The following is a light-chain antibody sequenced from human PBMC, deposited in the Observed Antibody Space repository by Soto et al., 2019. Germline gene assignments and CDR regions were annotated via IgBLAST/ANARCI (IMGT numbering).Light chain of an antibody. J-gene: IGKJ1*01. CDR1: QRISIW. CDR3: QQDSTYTPRT. Sequence: DIQMTQSPSTLSASVGDRVTITCRASQRISIWLAWYQQKPGKAPKILIYKASSLESGVPSRFSGSGSGTEFTLTISSLQPDEFATYYCQQDSTYTPRTFGQGTKVEIK. V-gene: IGKV1-5*03. CDR2: KAS.